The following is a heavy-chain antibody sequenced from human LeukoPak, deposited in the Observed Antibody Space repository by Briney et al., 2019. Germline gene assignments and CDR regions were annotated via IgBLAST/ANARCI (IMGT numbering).Heavy chain of an antibody. J-gene: IGHJ4*02. D-gene: IGHD6-19*01. CDR2: INPSSGST. CDR1: GYTFTSHY. CDR3: ARPSSSGLYYFDY. V-gene: IGHV1-46*01. Sequence: GASVKVSCKASGYTFTSHYMHWVRQAPGQGLEWMGVINPSSGSTTYAQKFQGRVTMTRDTSTSTVYMELSSLRSEDTAVYYCARPSSSGLYYFDYWGQGTLVTVSP.